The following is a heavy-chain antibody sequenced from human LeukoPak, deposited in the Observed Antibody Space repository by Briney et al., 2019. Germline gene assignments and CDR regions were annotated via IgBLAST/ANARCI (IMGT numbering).Heavy chain of an antibody. CDR2: INPNSGVT. Sequence: GASVKVSCKASGYTFTAYPVHWVRQAPGQGLEWMGRINPNSGVTNYAQKFQGRVTMTRDTSISTAYMDLSRLTSDDTAVYYCAKTTDSGYGHDYWGQGTLVTVSS. CDR1: GYTFTAYP. CDR3: AKTTDSGYGHDY. J-gene: IGHJ4*02. V-gene: IGHV1-2*06. D-gene: IGHD5-12*01.